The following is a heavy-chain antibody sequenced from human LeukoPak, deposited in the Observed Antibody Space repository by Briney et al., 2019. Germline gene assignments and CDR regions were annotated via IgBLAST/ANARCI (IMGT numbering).Heavy chain of an antibody. Sequence: WASVKVSCKASGYTFTSYDINWVRQATGQGLEWMGWMNPNSGNTGYAQKFQGRVTITRNTSISTAYMELSSLRFEDTAVYYCARGRTYYDFWSGYGNWFDPWGQGTLVTVSS. J-gene: IGHJ5*02. CDR3: ARGRTYYDFWSGYGNWFDP. CDR1: GYTFTSYD. D-gene: IGHD3-3*01. V-gene: IGHV1-8*03. CDR2: MNPNSGNT.